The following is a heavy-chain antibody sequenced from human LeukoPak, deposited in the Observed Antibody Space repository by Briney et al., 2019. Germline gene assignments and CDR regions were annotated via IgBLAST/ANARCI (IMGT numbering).Heavy chain of an antibody. CDR3: ARHGAAQGYSGYDSMDV. D-gene: IGHD5-12*01. Sequence: PGESLKISCKASGYSFNNYWIGWVRQMPGKGLEWMGIIYPGDSDTRYSPSFQGQVTISADKSINTAYLLWRSLKASDTAMYYCARHGAAQGYSGYDSMDVWGQGTSVTVSS. J-gene: IGHJ6*02. V-gene: IGHV5-51*01. CDR1: GYSFNNYW. CDR2: IYPGDSDT.